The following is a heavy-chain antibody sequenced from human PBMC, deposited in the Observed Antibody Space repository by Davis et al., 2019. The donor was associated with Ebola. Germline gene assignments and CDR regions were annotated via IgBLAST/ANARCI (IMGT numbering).Heavy chain of an antibody. CDR3: AKDFLMTTDSVGYYGMDV. J-gene: IGHJ6*02. CDR1: GFTFSSYA. Sequence: GESLKISCAASGFTFSSYAMSWVRQAPGKGLEWVSAISGSGGSTYYADSVKGRFTISRDNSKNTLYLQMNSLRAEDTAVYYCAKDFLMTTDSVGYYGMDVWGQGTTVTVSS. D-gene: IGHD4-11*01. CDR2: ISGSGGST. V-gene: IGHV3-23*01.